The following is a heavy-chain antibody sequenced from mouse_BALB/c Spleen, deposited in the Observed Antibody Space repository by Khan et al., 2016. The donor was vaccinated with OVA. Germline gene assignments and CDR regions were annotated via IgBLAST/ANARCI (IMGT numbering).Heavy chain of an antibody. CDR3: ARLKDN. CDR1: GFSLTSYG. J-gene: IGHJ2*01. CDR2: IWAGCST. V-gene: IGHV2-9*02. Sequence: VQLQESGPGLVAPSQTLSITCTVSGFSLTSYGVHWVRQPPGKGLEWLGVIWAGCSTPYYSALMSRLKISKDNSKSQVFLKMNSLRTDDTAMYYCARLKDNWGQGTTLTVSS.